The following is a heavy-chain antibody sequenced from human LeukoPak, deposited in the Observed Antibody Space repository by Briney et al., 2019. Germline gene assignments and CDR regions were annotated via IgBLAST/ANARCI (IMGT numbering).Heavy chain of an antibody. CDR3: ARDVTKYSGGWYGGPNWFDP. V-gene: IGHV3-11*01. Sequence: NPGGSLRLSCAASGFTFSDYYMSWIRQAPGKGLEWVSYISSSGSTIYYADSVKGRFTISRDNAKNSLYLQMNSLRAEDTAVYYCARDVTKYSGGWYGGPNWFDPWGQGTLVTVSS. J-gene: IGHJ5*02. CDR1: GFTFSDYY. CDR2: ISSSGSTI. D-gene: IGHD6-19*01.